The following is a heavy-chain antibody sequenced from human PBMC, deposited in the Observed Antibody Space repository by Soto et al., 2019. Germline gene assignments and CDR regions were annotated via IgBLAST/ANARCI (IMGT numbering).Heavy chain of an antibody. D-gene: IGHD6-6*01. J-gene: IGHJ6*02. CDR2: IYPGDSDT. Sequence: GESLKISCKGSGYSFTSYWIGWVRQMPGKGLEWMGIIYPGDSDTRYSPSFQGQVTISADKSISTAYLQWSSLKASDTAMYYCARHRGSSGDPYYYYRMDVWGQGTTVTVSS. CDR1: GYSFTSYW. CDR3: ARHRGSSGDPYYYYRMDV. V-gene: IGHV5-51*01.